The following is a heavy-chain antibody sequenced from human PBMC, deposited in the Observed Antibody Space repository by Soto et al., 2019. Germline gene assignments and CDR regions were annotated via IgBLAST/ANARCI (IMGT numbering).Heavy chain of an antibody. CDR3: ARVGRLKYYYDSSDPEGFQH. CDR2: IYYSGST. CDR1: GGSISSGDYY. J-gene: IGHJ1*01. D-gene: IGHD3-22*01. V-gene: IGHV4-30-4*01. Sequence: KTSETLSLTCTVSGGSISSGDYYWSWIRQPPGKGLEWIGYIYYSGSTYYNPSLKSRVTISVDTSKNQFSLKLSSVTAADTAVYYCARVGRLKYYYDSSDPEGFQHWGQGTLVTVSS.